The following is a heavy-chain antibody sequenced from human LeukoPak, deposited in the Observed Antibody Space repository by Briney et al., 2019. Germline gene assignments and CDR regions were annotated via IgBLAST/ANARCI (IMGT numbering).Heavy chain of an antibody. Sequence: GASVKVSCKASGYTFTSYYMHWVRQAPGQGLEWMGIIKPSGGSTSYAQKFQGRVTMTRDTSTSTVYMELSSLRSEDTAVYYCAGDPAAAAVFDYWGQGTLVTVSS. J-gene: IGHJ4*02. D-gene: IGHD6-13*01. CDR1: GYTFTSYY. CDR2: IKPSGGST. CDR3: AGDPAAAAVFDY. V-gene: IGHV1-46*01.